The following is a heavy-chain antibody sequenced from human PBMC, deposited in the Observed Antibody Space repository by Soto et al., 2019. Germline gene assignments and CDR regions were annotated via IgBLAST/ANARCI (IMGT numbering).Heavy chain of an antibody. CDR1: GGSSSCYY. CDR3: ARDKIPGLFAY. D-gene: IGHD2-21*01. CDR2: INNSGST. V-gene: IGHV4-34*01. J-gene: IGHJ4*02. Sequence: QVQLQQWGAGLLKPSEPLSLTCAVVGGSSSCYYWTWIRQPPGTGREWMGEINNSGSTNNNPSLKSRVTISVDTSQNQFSLQLTSGTAPDTAVYYCARDKIPGLFAYWGQGTLVTVPS.